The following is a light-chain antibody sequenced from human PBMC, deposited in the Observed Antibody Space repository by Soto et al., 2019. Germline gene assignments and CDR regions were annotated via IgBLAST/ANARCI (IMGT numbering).Light chain of an antibody. CDR3: SSYTSSSTLYV. CDR1: SSDVGGYNY. CDR2: DVS. J-gene: IGLJ1*01. Sequence: QSVLTQPRSVSGSPGQSVTISCTGTSSDVGGYNYVSWYQQHPGNAPKLMIYDVSNRPSGVSNRFSGSKSGNTASLTISGLQAEDEADYYCSSYTSSSTLYVFGTGTEVTVL. V-gene: IGLV2-14*01.